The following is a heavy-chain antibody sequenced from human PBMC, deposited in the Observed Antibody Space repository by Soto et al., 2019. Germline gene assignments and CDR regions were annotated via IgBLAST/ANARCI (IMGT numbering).Heavy chain of an antibody. CDR1: GFTFSVYA. J-gene: IGHJ4*02. CDR2: ISGSGGST. Sequence: EVQLLESGGGLVQPGGSLRLSCAASGFTFSVYAMSWVRQAPGKGLECVSGISGSGGSTSYADSVKGRFTISRDNSKKPLSLPMNSRGAEDTAVYYCAKALYGGHDYWRPGTMVTVSS. D-gene: IGHD4-17*01. CDR3: AKALYGGHDY. V-gene: IGHV3-23*01.